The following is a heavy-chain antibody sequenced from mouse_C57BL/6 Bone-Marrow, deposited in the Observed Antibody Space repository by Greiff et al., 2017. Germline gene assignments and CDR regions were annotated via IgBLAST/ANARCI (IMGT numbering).Heavy chain of an antibody. CDR2: ISSGSSTI. Sequence: EVKLVESGGGLVKPGGSLKLSCAASGFTFSDYGMHWVRQAPEKGLEWVAYISSGSSTIYYADTVKGRFTISRDNAKHTLFLQMTSLRSEDTAMYYCASSYAMDYWGQGTSVTVSS. V-gene: IGHV5-17*01. CDR1: GFTFSDYG. CDR3: ASSYAMDY. J-gene: IGHJ4*01.